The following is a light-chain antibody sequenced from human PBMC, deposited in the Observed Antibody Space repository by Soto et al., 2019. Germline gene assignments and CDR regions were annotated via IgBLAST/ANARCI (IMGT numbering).Light chain of an antibody. CDR1: QSISSSY. CDR3: QQYGSSPQT. J-gene: IGKJ1*01. CDR2: GAS. Sequence: EIVLTQSPGTLSLSPGERATLSCRASQSISSSYLAWYQLKPGQAPRLLIYGASSRATGFPDRFSGSGSGTDFTLTISRLEAEDFAVYYCQQYGSSPQTFGQGTKVEFK. V-gene: IGKV3-20*01.